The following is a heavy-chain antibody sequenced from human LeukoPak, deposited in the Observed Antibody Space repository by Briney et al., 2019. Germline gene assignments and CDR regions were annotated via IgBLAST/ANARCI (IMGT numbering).Heavy chain of an antibody. CDR2: VIPILGIA. V-gene: IGHV1-69*04. CDR1: GGTFSIYA. D-gene: IGHD4-23*01. Sequence: SVKVSCKASGGTFSIYAISWVRQAPGQGLEWMGRVIPILGIANYAQKFQGRVTITADKSTSTAYMELSSLRSEDTAVYYCARNPGYGGNSYFDYWGRGTLVTVSS. J-gene: IGHJ4*02. CDR3: ARNPGYGGNSYFDY.